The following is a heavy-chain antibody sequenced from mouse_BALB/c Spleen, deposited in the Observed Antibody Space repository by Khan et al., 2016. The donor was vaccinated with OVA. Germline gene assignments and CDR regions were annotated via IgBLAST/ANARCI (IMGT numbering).Heavy chain of an antibody. V-gene: IGHV1-87*01. CDR1: GYTFTSYW. J-gene: IGHJ4*01. CDR2: IYPGDGDT. CDR3: ASGIPYFWAMDY. Sequence: VQLQQSGAELARPGASVKLSCKASGYTFTSYWIQWVKQRPGQGLDWIGAIYPGDGDTSYTQKFKGKATLTADKSASTADMQLSSLSSEDSAVYYCASGIPYFWAMDYWGQGTSVTVSS.